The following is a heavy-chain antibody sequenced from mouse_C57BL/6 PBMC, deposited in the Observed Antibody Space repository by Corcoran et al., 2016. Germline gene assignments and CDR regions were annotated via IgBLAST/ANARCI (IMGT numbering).Heavy chain of an antibody. J-gene: IGHJ2*01. CDR3: ASESYYFDY. CDR2: INPNNGGT. V-gene: IGHV1-26*01. Sequence: EVQLQQSGPELVKPGASVKISCKASGYTFTDYYMNWVKQSHGKSLEWIGDINPNNGGTSYNQKFKGKATLTVDKSSSTAYMELRSLTSEDSAGYYCASESYYFDYWGQGTTLTVSS. CDR1: GYTFTDYY.